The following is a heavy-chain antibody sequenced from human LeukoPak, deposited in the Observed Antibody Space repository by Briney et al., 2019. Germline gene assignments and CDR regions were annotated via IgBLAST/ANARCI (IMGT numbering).Heavy chain of an antibody. D-gene: IGHD4-17*01. Sequence: SQTLSLTCAVSGGSISSGGYSWSWIRQPPGKGLEWIGYIYHSGSTYYNPSLKSRVTISVDRSKNQFSLKLSSVTAADTAVYYCARDRGNNDYGDYYFDYWGQGTLVTVSS. V-gene: IGHV4-30-2*01. J-gene: IGHJ4*02. CDR3: ARDRGNNDYGDYYFDY. CDR2: IYHSGST. CDR1: GGSISSGGYS.